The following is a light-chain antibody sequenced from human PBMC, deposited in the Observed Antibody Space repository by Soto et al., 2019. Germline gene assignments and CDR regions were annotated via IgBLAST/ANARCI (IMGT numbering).Light chain of an antibody. J-gene: IGKJ5*01. Sequence: EIELRKSPGTLSLSPGERATLSCRASQSVGFNYLAWYQQTPGQAPRLLIYGASSRATGIPDRFSGRGSATDFTLTISRLEPEDFAVYYCQQYGSSITFGQGTRLEIK. V-gene: IGKV3-20*01. CDR1: QSVGFNY. CDR3: QQYGSSIT. CDR2: GAS.